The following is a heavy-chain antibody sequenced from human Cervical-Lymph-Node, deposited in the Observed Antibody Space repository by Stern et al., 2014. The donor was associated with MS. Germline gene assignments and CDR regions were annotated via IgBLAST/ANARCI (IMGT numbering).Heavy chain of an antibody. CDR3: ARTDDYYYSMDV. J-gene: IGHJ6*02. Sequence: MQLVESGAEVKKPGASVKVSCKASGHTFTSDDINWVRQATGQGLEWMGWMNPNSGNTGYAQKFQGRVPMTRNTSISTAYMELSSLRSEDTAVYYCARTDDYYYSMDVWGQGTTVTVSS. CDR1: GHTFTSDD. V-gene: IGHV1-8*02. CDR2: MNPNSGNT.